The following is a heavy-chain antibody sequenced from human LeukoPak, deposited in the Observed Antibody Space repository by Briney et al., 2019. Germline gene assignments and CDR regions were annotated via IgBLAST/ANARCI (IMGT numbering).Heavy chain of an antibody. CDR1: GGSIMVAAYS. CDR3: ASRDPPYDYYDSSGPGDY. V-gene: IGHV4-30-2*03. J-gene: IGHJ4*02. D-gene: IGHD3-22*01. Sequence: SETLSLTCTVSGGSIMVAAYSWSWIRQPPGKGLEWIGYIYYSGRTYYNPSLKSRVTISVDTSKNQFSLKLSSVTAADTAVYYCASRDPPYDYYDSSGPGDYWGQGTLVTVSS. CDR2: IYYSGRT.